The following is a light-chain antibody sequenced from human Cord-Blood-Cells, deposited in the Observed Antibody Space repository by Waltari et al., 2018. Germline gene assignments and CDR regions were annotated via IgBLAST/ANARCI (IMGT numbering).Light chain of an antibody. CDR1: QSLLHSDGKTY. CDR2: EVS. V-gene: IGKV2-29*02. Sequence: DIVMNQTPLSLSVTPGQPASISCKSSQSLLHSDGKTYLYWYLQKPGQSPQLLIYEVSSRSSGVPDRFSGSGSGTDFTLKISRVEAEDVGVYYCMQGIHLPLTFGGGTKVEIK. CDR3: MQGIHLPLT. J-gene: IGKJ4*01.